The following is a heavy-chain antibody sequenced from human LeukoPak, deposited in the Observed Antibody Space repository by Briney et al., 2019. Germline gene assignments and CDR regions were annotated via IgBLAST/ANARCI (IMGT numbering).Heavy chain of an antibody. CDR1: GGSVRRGNYY. CDR3: ARWSGSVTARNYYYYMDV. D-gene: IGHD6-6*01. Sequence: PSETLSLTCTVSGGSVRRGNYYWTWIRQPAGSGLEWIGRIYASGTTDYNPSLRTRVTISVDASRNQFSLNLSSVTAADTAVYYCARWSGSVTARNYYYYMDVWGEGTTVTVSS. J-gene: IGHJ6*03. CDR2: IYASGTT. V-gene: IGHV4-61*02.